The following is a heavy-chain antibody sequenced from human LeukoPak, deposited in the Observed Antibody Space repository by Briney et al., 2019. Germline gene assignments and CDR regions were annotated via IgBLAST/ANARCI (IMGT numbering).Heavy chain of an antibody. CDR2: INHSGST. CDR1: GGSFSGYY. J-gene: IGHJ4*02. Sequence: SETLSLTCAVYGGSFSGYYWSWIRQPPGKGLEWIGEINHSGSTNYNPSLKSRVTISVDTSKNQFSLKLSSVIAADTAMYYCARHSGASHFDYWGQGTLVTVSS. CDR3: ARHSGASHFDY. V-gene: IGHV4-34*01. D-gene: IGHD1-26*01.